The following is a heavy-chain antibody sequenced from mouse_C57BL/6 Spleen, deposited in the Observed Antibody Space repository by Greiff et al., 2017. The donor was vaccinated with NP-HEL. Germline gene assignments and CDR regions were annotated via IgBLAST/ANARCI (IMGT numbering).Heavy chain of an antibody. V-gene: IGHV5-6*01. CDR2: ISSGGSYT. J-gene: IGHJ1*03. Sequence: EVQRVESGGDLVKPGGSLKLSCAASGFTFSSYGMSWVRQTPDKRLEWVATISSGGSYTYYPDSVKGRFTISRDNAKNTLYLQMSSLKSEDTAMYYCARRESRDWYFDVWGTGTTVTVSS. D-gene: IGHD1-1*01. CDR1: GFTFSSYG. CDR3: ARRESRDWYFDV.